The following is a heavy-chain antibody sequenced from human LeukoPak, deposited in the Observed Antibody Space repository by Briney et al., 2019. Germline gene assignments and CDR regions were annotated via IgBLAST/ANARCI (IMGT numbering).Heavy chain of an antibody. CDR2: IYYSGST. J-gene: IGHJ4*02. CDR3: ARVLGPRAFEY. Sequence: PSETLSLTCTVSGGSISSGDSYWSWIRQPPGKGLEWIGYIYYSGSTYYNPSLKSRVTISVDTSKNQFSLELSSVTAADTALYYCARVLGPRAFEYWGQGTLVTVSS. V-gene: IGHV4-30-4*08. CDR1: GGSISSGDSY. D-gene: IGHD2/OR15-2a*01.